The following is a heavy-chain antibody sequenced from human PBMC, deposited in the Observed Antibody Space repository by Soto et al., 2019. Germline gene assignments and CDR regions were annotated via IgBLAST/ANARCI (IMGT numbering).Heavy chain of an antibody. D-gene: IGHD3-10*01. J-gene: IGHJ5*02. CDR2: ISDYNGNT. V-gene: IGHV1-18*01. CDR3: AIDPPLWFGESWGSQGWFDP. Sequence: QVQLVQSGAEVKKPGASVKVSCKASGYTFTSYGISWVRQAPGQGLERMGWISDYNGNTNYAQKLQGRVTMTTDTSTSTAYMELRSLRSDDTAVYYCAIDPPLWFGESWGSQGWFDPWGQGTLVTVSS. CDR1: GYTFTSYG.